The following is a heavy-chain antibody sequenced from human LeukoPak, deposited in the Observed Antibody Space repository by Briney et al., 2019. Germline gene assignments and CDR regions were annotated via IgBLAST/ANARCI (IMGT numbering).Heavy chain of an antibody. CDR3: ARSSGGYCSSTSCPFYYYYGMDV. CDR1: GYTFTGYH. J-gene: IGHJ6*02. Sequence: ASVKVSCKASGYTFTGYHMHWVRQAPGQGLEWMGWINPNSGGTNYAQKFQGWVTMTRDTSISTAYMELSRLRSDDTAVYYCARSSGGYCSSTSCPFYYYYGMDVWGQGTTVTVSS. D-gene: IGHD2-2*03. V-gene: IGHV1-2*04. CDR2: INPNSGGT.